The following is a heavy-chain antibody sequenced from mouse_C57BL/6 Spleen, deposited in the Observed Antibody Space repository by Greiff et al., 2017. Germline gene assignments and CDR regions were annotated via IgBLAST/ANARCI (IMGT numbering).Heavy chain of an antibody. CDR3: ARGDGTPPEFVY. CDR2: IYPGDGDN. V-gene: IGHV1-80*01. J-gene: IGHJ3*01. Sequence: VQLQQSGAELVKPGASVKISCKASGYAFSSYWMNWVKQRPGKGLEWIGQIYPGDGDNNYNGTFKGKATLHAANSYRTAYMQLSSLTSENSAVYCCARGDGTPPEFVYWGQGTLVTVSA. D-gene: IGHD2-13*01. CDR1: GYAFSSYW.